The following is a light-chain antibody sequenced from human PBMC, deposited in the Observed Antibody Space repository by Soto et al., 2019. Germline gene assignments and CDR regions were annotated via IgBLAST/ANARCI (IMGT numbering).Light chain of an antibody. J-gene: IGKJ3*01. Sequence: EIVLTQSPGTLSLSPGERATLSCRASQSVSSSYLAWYQQKPGQAPRLLIYGASSRATGIPDGFSGSGSGTDFTLTISRLEPEDFAVYYCQQYGSSPPTFGPGTKVDIK. CDR2: GAS. CDR1: QSVSSSY. V-gene: IGKV3-20*01. CDR3: QQYGSSPPT.